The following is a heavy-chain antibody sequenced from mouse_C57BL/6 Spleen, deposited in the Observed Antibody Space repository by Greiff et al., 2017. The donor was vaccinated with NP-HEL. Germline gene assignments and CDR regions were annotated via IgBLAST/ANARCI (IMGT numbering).Heavy chain of an antibody. D-gene: IGHD1-1*01. CDR2: IWRGGST. CDR3: AKNLFITTGVEGAMDY. CDR1: GFSLTSYG. J-gene: IGHJ4*01. Sequence: VQLQQSGPGLVQPSQSLSITCTVSGFSLTSYGVHWVRQSPGKGLEWLGVIWRGGSTDYNEAFMSRLSITKDNSKSQVFVKMDSLQADDTAIYYCAKNLFITTGVEGAMDYWGQGNSVTVSS. V-gene: IGHV2-5*01.